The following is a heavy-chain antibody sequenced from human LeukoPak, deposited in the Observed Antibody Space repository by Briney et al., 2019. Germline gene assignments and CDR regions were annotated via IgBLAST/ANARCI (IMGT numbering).Heavy chain of an antibody. CDR3: ARARPRITMVRGWGGYFQH. J-gene: IGHJ1*01. CDR1: GGSFSGYY. V-gene: IGHV4-34*01. D-gene: IGHD3-10*01. Sequence: PSETLSLTCAVYGGSFSGYYWSWIRQPPGKGLEWIGEINHSGSTNYNPSLKSRVTISVDTSKNQFSLKLSSVTAADTAVYYCARARPRITMVRGWGGYFQHWGQGTLVTVSS. CDR2: INHSGST.